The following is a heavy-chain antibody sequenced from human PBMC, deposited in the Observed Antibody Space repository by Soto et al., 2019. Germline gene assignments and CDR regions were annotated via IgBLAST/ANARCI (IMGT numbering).Heavy chain of an antibody. CDR1: GGSISSSSYY. D-gene: IGHD6-13*01. J-gene: IGHJ4*02. CDR3: ARRRIAAPTDY. V-gene: IGHV4-39*01. CDR2: IYYSGST. Sequence: SETLSLTCTVSGGSISSSSYYWGWIRQPPGKGLEWFGSIYYSGSTYYNPSLKSRVTISVDTSKNQFSLKLSSVTAADTAVYDCARRRIAAPTDYWGQGTLVTVSS.